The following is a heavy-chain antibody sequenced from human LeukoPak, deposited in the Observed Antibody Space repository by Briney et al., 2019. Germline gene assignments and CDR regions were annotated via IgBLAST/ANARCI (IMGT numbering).Heavy chain of an antibody. V-gene: IGHV3-48*03. CDR1: GFTFSSYE. J-gene: IGHJ4*02. CDR3: ARDRVIFGERYYFDN. D-gene: IGHD3-3*01. CDR2: ISSSGSTI. Sequence: GGSLRLSCAASGFTFSSYEMNWVRQAPGKGLEWVSYISSSGSTIYYADPVKGRFTISRDNSKNTLYLQMNSLRAEDTAVYYCARDRVIFGERYYFDNWGQGTLVTVSS.